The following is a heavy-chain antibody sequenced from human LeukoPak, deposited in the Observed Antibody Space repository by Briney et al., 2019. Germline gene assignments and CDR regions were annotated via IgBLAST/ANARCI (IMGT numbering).Heavy chain of an antibody. D-gene: IGHD1-26*01. V-gene: IGHV5-51*01. CDR1: GYSFTTYW. J-gene: IGHJ5*02. Sequence: GESLKISCKGSGYSFTTYWIGWVRQMPGKGLEWMGIIYPGDSYTRYSPYFQGQVTISVDKSMSTAYLEWSSLKASDTAMYYCARQRYSGSYLGFDPWGQGTLVTVSS. CDR3: ARQRYSGSYLGFDP. CDR2: IYPGDSYT.